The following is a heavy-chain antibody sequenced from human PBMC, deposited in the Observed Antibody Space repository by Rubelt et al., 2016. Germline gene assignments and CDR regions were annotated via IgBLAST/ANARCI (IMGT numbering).Heavy chain of an antibody. V-gene: IGHV4-59*12. CDR3: ARLGPGYSYVGVDY. J-gene: IGHJ4*02. D-gene: IGHD5-18*01. CDR1: GGSISSYY. Sequence: QVQLQESGPGLVKPSETLSLTCTVSGGSISSYYWSWIRQPPGKGLEWIGYIYYSGSTNYNPSLKSRVTISLDTSKNQFSLRLSSVTAADTAVYYCARLGPGYSYVGVDYWGQGTLVTVSS. CDR2: IYYSGST.